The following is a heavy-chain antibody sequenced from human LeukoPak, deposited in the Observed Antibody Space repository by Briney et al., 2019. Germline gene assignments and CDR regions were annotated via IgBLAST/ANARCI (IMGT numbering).Heavy chain of an antibody. CDR2: IYYSGST. D-gene: IGHD4-17*01. V-gene: IGHV4-39*01. CDR1: GGSISSYY. Sequence: SETLSLTCTVSGGSISSYYWGWIRQPPGKGLEWIGSIYYSGSTYYNPSLKSRLTISVDTSKNQFSLKLSSVTAADTAVYYCARQGYGANPGFWGQGTLVTVSS. J-gene: IGHJ4*02. CDR3: ARQGYGANPGF.